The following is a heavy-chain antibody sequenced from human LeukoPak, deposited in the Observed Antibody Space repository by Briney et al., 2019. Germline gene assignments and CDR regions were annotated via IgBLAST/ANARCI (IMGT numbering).Heavy chain of an antibody. D-gene: IGHD3-10*01. Sequence: ASVKVSCKASGYTFTSYAMNWVRQSPGQGLEWMGWINTNTGNPTYAHGFTGRFVFSLDTSVSTAYLQISSLKAEDTAVYYCAREKYGSGSYYDYWGQGTLVTVSS. CDR3: AREKYGSGSYYDY. CDR1: GYTFTSYA. J-gene: IGHJ4*02. CDR2: INTNTGNP. V-gene: IGHV7-4-1*02.